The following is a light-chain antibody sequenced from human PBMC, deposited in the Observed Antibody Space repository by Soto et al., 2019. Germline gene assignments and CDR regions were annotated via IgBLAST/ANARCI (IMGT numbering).Light chain of an antibody. Sequence: EIVLTQSPGTLSLSPGERATLSCRASQTVNNNYLAWYQQKLGQAPRLLIYGAYNRATGIPDRFSGSGSGADFTRTISRLEPEDFAVYYCQQYGSSPRTFGRGTKVEI. J-gene: IGKJ1*01. CDR2: GAY. CDR3: QQYGSSPRT. CDR1: QTVNNNY. V-gene: IGKV3-20*01.